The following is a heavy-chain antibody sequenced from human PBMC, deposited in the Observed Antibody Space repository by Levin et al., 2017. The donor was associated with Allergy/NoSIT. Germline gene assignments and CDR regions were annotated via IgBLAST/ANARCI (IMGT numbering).Heavy chain of an antibody. CDR3: ARGDATLRRKYYYGSGSYALY. CDR2: INHSGST. Sequence: SQTLSLTCAVYGGSFSGYYWSWIRQPPGKGLEWIGEINHSGSTNYNPSLKSRVTISVDTSKNQFSLKLSSVTAADTAVYYCARGDATLRRKYYYGSGSYALYWGQGTLVTVSS. CDR1: GGSFSGYY. V-gene: IGHV4-34*01. D-gene: IGHD3-10*01. J-gene: IGHJ4*02.